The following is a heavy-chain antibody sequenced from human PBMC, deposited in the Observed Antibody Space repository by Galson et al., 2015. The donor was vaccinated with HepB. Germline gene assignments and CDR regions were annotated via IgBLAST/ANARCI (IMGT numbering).Heavy chain of an antibody. CDR3: ARGDGSAALDY. J-gene: IGHJ4*02. CDR2: IYYSGNT. Sequence: SETLSLTCTVSGGSIRSYYWTWIRQPPGKGLEWLGYIYYSGNTNYNPSLKSRVTMSVDTSNNQFSLTLSSVSAADTAVYYCARGDGSAALDYWGQGTLVTVSS. V-gene: IGHV4-59*08. D-gene: IGHD1-26*01. CDR1: GGSIRSYY.